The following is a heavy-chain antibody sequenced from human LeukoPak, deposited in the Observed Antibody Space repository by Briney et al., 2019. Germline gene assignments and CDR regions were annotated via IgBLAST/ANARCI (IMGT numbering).Heavy chain of an antibody. CDR3: ARHRSIAARPPYYYYYYGMDV. CDR1: GYSLTSYW. Sequence: GESLKISCKGSGYSLTSYWSGWVRQMPGKGLEWMGIIYPGDSDTRYSPSFQGQVTISADKSISTAYLQWSSLKASDTAMYYCARHRSIAARPPYYYYYYGMDVWGQGTTVTVSS. D-gene: IGHD6-6*01. CDR2: IYPGDSDT. J-gene: IGHJ6*02. V-gene: IGHV5-51*01.